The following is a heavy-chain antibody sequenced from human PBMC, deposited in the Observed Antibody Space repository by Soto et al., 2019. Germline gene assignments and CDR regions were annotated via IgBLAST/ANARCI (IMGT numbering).Heavy chain of an antibody. V-gene: IGHV1-18*04. Sequence: ASVKVSCKASGYTFTSYGISWVRQAPGQGLEWMGWISAYNGNTNYAQKLQGRVTMTTDTSTSTAYMELRSLRSDDTAVYYCARLGYCSSTCCSGVDYWGQGTLVTVSS. D-gene: IGHD2-2*01. CDR3: ARLGYCSSTCCSGVDY. J-gene: IGHJ4*02. CDR2: ISAYNGNT. CDR1: GYTFTSYG.